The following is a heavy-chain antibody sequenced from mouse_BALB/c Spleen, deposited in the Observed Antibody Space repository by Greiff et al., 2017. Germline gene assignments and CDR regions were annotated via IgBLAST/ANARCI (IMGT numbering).Heavy chain of an antibody. J-gene: IGHJ4*01. Sequence: VQLQQSGTVLARPGASVKMSCKASGYTFTSYWMHWVKQRPGQGLEWIGAIYPGNSDTSYNQKFKGKAKLTAVTSTSTAYMELSSLTNEDSAVYYCTRGSTMITTENYYAMDYWGQGTSVTVSS. CDR1: GYTFTSYW. CDR3: TRGSTMITTENYYAMDY. V-gene: IGHV1-5*01. CDR2: IYPGNSDT. D-gene: IGHD2-4*01.